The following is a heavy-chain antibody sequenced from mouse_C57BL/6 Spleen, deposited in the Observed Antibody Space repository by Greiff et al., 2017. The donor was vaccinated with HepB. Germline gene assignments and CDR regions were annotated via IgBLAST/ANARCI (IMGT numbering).Heavy chain of an antibody. Sequence: EVQLQQSGPGLVKPGASVKITCKASGYTFTDYNMDWVKQSHGKSLEWIGDINPNNGGTIYNQKFKGKATLTVDKSSSTAYMELRSLTSEDTAVYYCARSEGPYYFDYWGQGTTLTVSS. CDR1: GYTFTDYN. D-gene: IGHD3-3*01. V-gene: IGHV1-18*01. J-gene: IGHJ2*01. CDR3: ARSEGPYYFDY. CDR2: INPNNGGT.